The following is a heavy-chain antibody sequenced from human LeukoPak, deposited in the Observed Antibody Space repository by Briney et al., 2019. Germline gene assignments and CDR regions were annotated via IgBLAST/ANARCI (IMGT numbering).Heavy chain of an antibody. CDR3: ARVGRKGSSWYHFDY. CDR1: GFTVSSTY. Sequence: GGSLRLSCVASGFTVSSTYMSWVRQAPGKGPEWVSIIYSGGSTYYADSVKGRFTISRDNSKNTLFLQMNSLRAEDTAVYYCARVGRKGSSWYHFDYWGQGTLVTVSS. V-gene: IGHV3-53*01. D-gene: IGHD6-13*01. J-gene: IGHJ4*02. CDR2: IYSGGST.